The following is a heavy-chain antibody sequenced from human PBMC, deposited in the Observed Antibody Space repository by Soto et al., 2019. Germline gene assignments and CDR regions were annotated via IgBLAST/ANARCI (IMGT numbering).Heavy chain of an antibody. CDR1: GYTFTSYA. CDR2: INGGNGNT. Sequence: AAVKVSCKASGYTFTSYAMHWVRQAPGQRVEGMGWINGGNGNTTYPQKSQGTVAITREKSASTAYMELSSLRSEDTAVYYCARGPGLHYYDSSGYFDYWGQGTLVTVSS. V-gene: IGHV1-3*01. D-gene: IGHD3-22*01. J-gene: IGHJ4*02. CDR3: ARGPGLHYYDSSGYFDY.